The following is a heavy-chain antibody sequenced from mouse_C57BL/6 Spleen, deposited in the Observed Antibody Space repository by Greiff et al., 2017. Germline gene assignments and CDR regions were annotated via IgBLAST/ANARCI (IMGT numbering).Heavy chain of an antibody. CDR3: ARAGYYAMDY. Sequence: QVQLQQPGAELVKPGASVKLSCKASGYTFTSYWMHWVKQRPGRGLEWIGRIDPNSGGTKYNEKFKGKATLTVDKPSSTAYMQRSSLTSEDSAVYYCARAGYYAMDYWGQGTSVTVSS. CDR2: IDPNSGGT. J-gene: IGHJ4*01. CDR1: GYTFTSYW. V-gene: IGHV1-72*01.